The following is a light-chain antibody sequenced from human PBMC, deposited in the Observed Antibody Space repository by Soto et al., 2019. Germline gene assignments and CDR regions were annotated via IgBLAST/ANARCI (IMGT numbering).Light chain of an antibody. J-gene: IGKJ5*01. V-gene: IGKV3-15*01. CDR3: HQYNNWPPIT. CDR1: QSVSGN. CDR2: GAS. Sequence: EIVMTQSPATLSVSPGERATLSCRASQSVSGNLAWYQHKPGQAPRLLIYGASTRATGIPARFSGSGSGTEVTLTISSLQSEDFAVYYCHQYNNWPPITFGQGTRLEIK.